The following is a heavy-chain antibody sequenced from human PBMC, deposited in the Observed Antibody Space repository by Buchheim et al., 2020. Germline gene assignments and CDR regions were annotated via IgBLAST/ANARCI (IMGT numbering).Heavy chain of an antibody. CDR2: IWYDGSNK. V-gene: IGHV3-33*01. CDR3: ARDVGNKVSGYRMDV. Sequence: QVQLVESGGGVVQPGRSLRLSCAASGFTFSSHGMHWVRQAPGKGLEWVAVIWYDGSNKYYADSVKGRFTISRDNSKNTLYLQMNSLRAEDTAVYYCARDVGNKVSGYRMDVWGQGTT. D-gene: IGHD1/OR15-1a*01. CDR1: GFTFSSHG. J-gene: IGHJ6*02.